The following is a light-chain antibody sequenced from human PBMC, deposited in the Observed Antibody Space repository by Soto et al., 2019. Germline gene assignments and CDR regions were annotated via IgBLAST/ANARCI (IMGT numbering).Light chain of an antibody. J-gene: IGKJ1*01. CDR3: QQYGSSGT. CDR2: GAS. Sequence: EIVMTQSPATLSMSPGERATLSCRASQSVGTNLAWFQQKPGQAPRLLMYGASTWASGIPDRFSGSGSGTDFTLTISRLEPEDFAVYYCQQYGSSGTFGQGTKVDIK. CDR1: QSVGTN. V-gene: IGKV3-20*01.